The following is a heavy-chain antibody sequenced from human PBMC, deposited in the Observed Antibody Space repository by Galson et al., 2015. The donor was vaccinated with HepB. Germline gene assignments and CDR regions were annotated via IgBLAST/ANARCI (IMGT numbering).Heavy chain of an antibody. J-gene: IGHJ4*02. CDR3: ARHGGDDLSSRPHPVDY. CDR2: IFYTGKT. D-gene: IGHD5-24*01. V-gene: IGHV4-39*01. Sequence: ETLSLTCSVSGGSIINNDYYWGWIRQPPGKGLEWIGSIFYTGKTFYTPSLQSTVIISVDRSKTQFSLKLYSVTAADTAVFYCARHGGDDLSSRPHPVDYWGRGTLVTVAS. CDR1: GGSIINNDYY.